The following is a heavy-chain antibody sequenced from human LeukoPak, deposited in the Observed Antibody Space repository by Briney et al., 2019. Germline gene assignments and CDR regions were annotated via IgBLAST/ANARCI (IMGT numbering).Heavy chain of an antibody. V-gene: IGHV1-8*03. CDR1: GYTFTSYD. CDR3: ARAPNRDGYHYYYYMDV. D-gene: IGHD5-24*01. Sequence: ASVKVSCKASGYTFTSYDINWVRQATGQGLEWMGWMNPNSGNTGYAQKFQGRVTITRNTSISTAYMELSSLRSEDTAVYYCARAPNRDGYHYYYYMDVWGKGTTVTVSS. J-gene: IGHJ6*03. CDR2: MNPNSGNT.